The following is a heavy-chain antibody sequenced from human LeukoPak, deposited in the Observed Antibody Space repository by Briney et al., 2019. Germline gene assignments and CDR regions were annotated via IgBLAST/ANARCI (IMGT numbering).Heavy chain of an antibody. CDR2: INPNSGGT. D-gene: IGHD6-19*01. CDR3: ARDLAGDHSNWFDH. V-gene: IGHV1-2*02. CDR1: GYTFTGYY. Sequence: ASVKVSCKASGYTFTGYYMHWVRQAPGRGLEWMGWINPNSGGTNYAQKFKGRVTMTRDTSISTAYMELSRLRSDDTAVYYCARDLAGDHSNWFDHWGQGTLVTVSS. J-gene: IGHJ5*02.